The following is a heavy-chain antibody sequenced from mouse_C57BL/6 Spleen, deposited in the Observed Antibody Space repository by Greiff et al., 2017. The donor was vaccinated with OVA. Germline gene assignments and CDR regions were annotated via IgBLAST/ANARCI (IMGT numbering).Heavy chain of an antibody. CDR1: GYTFTDYN. J-gene: IGHJ4*01. CDR2: INPNNGGT. Sequence: VQLQQSGPELVKPGASVKMSCKASGYTFTDYNMHWVKQSHGKSLEWIGYINPNNGGTSYNQKFKGKATLTVNKSSSTAYMELRSLTSEDSAVYYCASGYYGSYAMDYWGQGTSVTVSS. D-gene: IGHD1-1*01. V-gene: IGHV1-22*01. CDR3: ASGYYGSYAMDY.